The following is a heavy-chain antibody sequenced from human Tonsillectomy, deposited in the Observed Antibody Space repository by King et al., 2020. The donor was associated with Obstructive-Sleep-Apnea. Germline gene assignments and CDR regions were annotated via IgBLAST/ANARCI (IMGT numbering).Heavy chain of an antibody. Sequence: QLVQSGSEFKKPGASVKVSCKASGYIFTSHAMNWVRQAPGQGLEWMGWINTNTGNPTYAQGFTGRFVFSLDTSVTTAYLQISSLKAEDTAIYYCARGLGPYYYYAMDVWGQGTTVTVSS. CDR1: GYIFTSHA. D-gene: IGHD3-16*01. J-gene: IGHJ6*02. CDR2: INTNTGNP. CDR3: ARGLGPYYYYAMDV. V-gene: IGHV7-4-1*02.